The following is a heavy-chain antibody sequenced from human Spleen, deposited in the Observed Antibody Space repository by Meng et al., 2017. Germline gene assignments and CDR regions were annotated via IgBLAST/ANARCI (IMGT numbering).Heavy chain of an antibody. V-gene: IGHV4-34*01. D-gene: IGHD6-19*01. Sequence: TPSLTGAVDGGSFSGYYWSWIRQPPGKGLEWIGEINHSGSANYNPSLESRLTISVDTSKKEFSLKMTSVTAADKAVYYGARVRQWLLWGQGTLVTVSS. CDR2: INHSGSA. CDR3: ARVRQWLL. CDR1: GGSFSGYY. J-gene: IGHJ4*02.